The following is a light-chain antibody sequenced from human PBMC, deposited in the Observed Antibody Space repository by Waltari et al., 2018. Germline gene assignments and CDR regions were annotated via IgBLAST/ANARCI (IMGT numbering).Light chain of an antibody. CDR1: SSDVGGYNY. J-gene: IGLJ2*01. Sequence: QSALTQPASVSGSPGQSITISCTGTSSDVGGYNYVSWYQQHPGKAPKLMIYVVSNRPSGVSNRFSGSKSGNTASLTISGLQAEDEADYYCSSYTSSSSYVLFGGGTKLTVL. CDR2: VVS. V-gene: IGLV2-14*01. CDR3: SSYTSSSSYVL.